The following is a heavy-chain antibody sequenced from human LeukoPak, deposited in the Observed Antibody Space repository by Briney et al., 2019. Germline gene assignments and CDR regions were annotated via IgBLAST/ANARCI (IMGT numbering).Heavy chain of an antibody. J-gene: IGHJ3*02. V-gene: IGHV4-59*01. Sequence: SETLSLTCTVSGGSISSYYWSWIRQPPGKGLEWIGYIYYSGSTNYNPSLKSRVTISVDTSKNQFSLKLSSVTAADTAVYYCAGSTSHLWAFDIWGQGTMVTVSS. CDR3: AGSTSHLWAFDI. CDR1: GGSISSYY. D-gene: IGHD2-2*01. CDR2: IYYSGST.